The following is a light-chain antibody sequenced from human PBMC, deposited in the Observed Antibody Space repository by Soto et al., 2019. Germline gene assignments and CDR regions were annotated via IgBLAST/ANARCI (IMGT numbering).Light chain of an antibody. CDR2: WAS. V-gene: IGKV4-1*01. Sequence: DIVMTQSPDFLAVSLGERATINCKSSQPVLDSSNNKNYLAWYQQKPGQPPKLLIYWASYRESGVPDRFSGSGSETDFTLTISSLQAEDGALDFCKQFSVSPWTFGQGTKVEIK. J-gene: IGKJ1*01. CDR1: QPVLDSSNNKNY. CDR3: KQFSVSPWT.